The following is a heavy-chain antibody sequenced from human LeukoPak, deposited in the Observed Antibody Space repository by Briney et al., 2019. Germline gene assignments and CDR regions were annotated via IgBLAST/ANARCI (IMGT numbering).Heavy chain of an antibody. Sequence: PGGSLRLSCAASGFTFSDYYMSWIRQAPGKELEWGSYISSSGSTIYYADSVTGRFTISRDNAKNSLYLQTNSLRAEDTAVYYCARSQLGDSSGYYYVAGVAYWGQRTLVTVSS. CDR3: ARSQLGDSSGYYYVAGVAY. J-gene: IGHJ4*02. CDR1: GFTFSDYY. D-gene: IGHD3-22*01. CDR2: ISSSGSTI. V-gene: IGHV3-11*01.